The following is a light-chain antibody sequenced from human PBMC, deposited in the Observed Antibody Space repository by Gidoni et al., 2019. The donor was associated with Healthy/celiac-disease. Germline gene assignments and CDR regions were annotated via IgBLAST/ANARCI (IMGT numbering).Light chain of an antibody. Sequence: AIRMTPSPSSFSASTGDRVTITCRASQGISSYLACYQQKPGKAPKLLIYAASTLQSGVPSRFSGSGSGTDFTLTISCLQSEDFATYYCQQYYSYPPAFGGGTKVEIK. CDR2: AAS. V-gene: IGKV1-8*01. CDR1: QGISSY. J-gene: IGKJ4*01. CDR3: QQYYSYPPA.